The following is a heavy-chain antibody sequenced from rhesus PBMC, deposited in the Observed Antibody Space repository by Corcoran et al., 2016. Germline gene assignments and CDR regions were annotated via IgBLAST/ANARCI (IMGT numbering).Heavy chain of an antibody. Sequence: QLQLQEAGPGLGKPSTTLSLTCAVSGGSISSSKGWSWIRQPSGKGLEWIGRISGSGWSTSDNPSLKSRVTISKDTSKNQFSLKLSSVTAADTAVYYCARGSWSFDYWGQGVLVTVSS. D-gene: IGHD6-13*01. CDR2: ISGSGWST. V-gene: IGHV4-57*02. CDR3: ARGSWSFDY. J-gene: IGHJ4*01. CDR1: GGSISSSKG.